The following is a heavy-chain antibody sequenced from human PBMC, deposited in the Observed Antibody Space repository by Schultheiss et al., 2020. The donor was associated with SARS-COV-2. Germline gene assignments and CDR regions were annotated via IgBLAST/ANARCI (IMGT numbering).Heavy chain of an antibody. CDR3: ARGRGDDGMDV. J-gene: IGHJ6*02. V-gene: IGHV4-59*10. CDR2: IYTSGST. CDR1: GGSFSGYY. D-gene: IGHD3-10*01. Sequence: SETLSLTCAVYGGSFSGYYWSWIRQPAGKGLEWIGRIYTSGSTYYNPSLKSRVTISVDTSKNQFSLKLSSVTAADTAVYYCARGRGDDGMDVWGQGTTVTVSS.